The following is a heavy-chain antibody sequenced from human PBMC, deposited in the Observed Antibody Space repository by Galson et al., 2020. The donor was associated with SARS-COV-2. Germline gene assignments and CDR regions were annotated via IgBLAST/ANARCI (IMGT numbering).Heavy chain of an antibody. CDR1: GFTFSSYA. J-gene: IGHJ6*02. CDR2: ISYDGSNK. Sequence: GGSLRLTCAASGFTFSSYAMHWVRQAPGKGLEWVAVISYDGSNKYYADSVKGRFTISRDNSKNTLYLQMNSLRAEDTAVYYCASYDYVWGSYPLYGMDVWGQGTTVTVSS. D-gene: IGHD3-16*02. V-gene: IGHV3-30-3*01. CDR3: ASYDYVWGSYPLYGMDV.